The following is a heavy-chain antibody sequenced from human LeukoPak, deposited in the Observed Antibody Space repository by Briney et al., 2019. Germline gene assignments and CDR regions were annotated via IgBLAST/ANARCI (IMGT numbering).Heavy chain of an antibody. V-gene: IGHV4-34*01. J-gene: IGHJ5*02. D-gene: IGHD2-2*01. CDR1: GGSFSGYY. CDR3: AGSRDQLRPLKFDL. Sequence: SETLSLTCAVYGGSFSGYYWSWIRQPPGKGLEWIGEINHSGSTNYNPSLKSRVTISVDTSKNQFSLKLSSVTAADTAVYYCAGSRDQLRPLKFDLWGQGTLVTVSS. CDR2: INHSGST.